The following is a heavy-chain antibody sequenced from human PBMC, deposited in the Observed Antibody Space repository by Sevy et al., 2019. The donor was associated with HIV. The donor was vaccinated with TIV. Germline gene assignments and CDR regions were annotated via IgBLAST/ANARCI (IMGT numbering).Heavy chain of an antibody. V-gene: IGHV3-30*04. Sequence: GGSLRLSCAASGFTFSSYPTHWVRQAPGKGLEWVAVISYDGSNKYYADSVKGRLTISRDNSKNTLYVQMNSLRAEDTAVFYCGRDREMGNYYDSSGSIDYWGQGTLVTVSS. CDR3: GRDREMGNYYDSSGSIDY. CDR2: ISYDGSNK. D-gene: IGHD3-22*01. CDR1: GFTFSSYP. J-gene: IGHJ4*02.